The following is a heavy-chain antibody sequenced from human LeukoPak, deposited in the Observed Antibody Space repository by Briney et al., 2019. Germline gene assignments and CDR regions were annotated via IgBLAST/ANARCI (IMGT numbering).Heavy chain of an antibody. CDR1: GFTFSGYG. CDR2: IWYDGSNK. J-gene: IGHJ2*01. V-gene: IGHV3-33*01. Sequence: PGRSLRLSCAASGFTFSGYGMHWVRQAPGKGLEWVAVIWYDGSNKYYADSVKGRFTNSRDNSKNTLYLQMNSLRAEDTAVYYCARDHGIAVAGTRYFDLWGRGTLVTVSS. D-gene: IGHD6-19*01. CDR3: ARDHGIAVAGTRYFDL.